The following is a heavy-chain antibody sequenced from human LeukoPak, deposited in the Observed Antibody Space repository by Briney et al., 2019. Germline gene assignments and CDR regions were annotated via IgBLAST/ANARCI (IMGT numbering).Heavy chain of an antibody. Sequence: SETLSLTCTLSGGSISTYYWNSIRQPPGKGLEWIGYIYYSGSTNYNPPLKSRVTISVDTSKNQFSLKLSSVTAADTAVYYCARSDFWSGYYDYWGQGTLVTVSS. CDR2: IYYSGST. J-gene: IGHJ4*02. CDR3: ARSDFWSGYYDY. V-gene: IGHV4-59*08. CDR1: GGSISTYY. D-gene: IGHD3-3*01.